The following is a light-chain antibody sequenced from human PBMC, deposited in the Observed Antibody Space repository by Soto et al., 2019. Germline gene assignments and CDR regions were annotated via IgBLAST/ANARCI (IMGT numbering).Light chain of an antibody. J-gene: IGLJ2*01. CDR1: SSNIGAGYD. Sequence: QSVLTQPPSVSGAPGQRVTISCTGSSSNIGAGYDALWYQQLPGTAPKLLIYADNIRPSGVADRFSGSKSGTSASLAITGLQAEDEADYYCQSYDSSLSVYVVFGGGTKLTVL. CDR2: ADN. CDR3: QSYDSSLSVYVV. V-gene: IGLV1-40*01.